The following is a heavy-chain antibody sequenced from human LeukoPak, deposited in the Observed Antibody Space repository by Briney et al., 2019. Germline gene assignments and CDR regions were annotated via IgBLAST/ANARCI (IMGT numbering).Heavy chain of an antibody. CDR3: AREGPNHYDSSGHEWFYP. CDR1: GGSISSYY. D-gene: IGHD3-22*01. CDR2: IYSSGST. Sequence: SETLSLTCTVAGGSISSYYWSWIRQPAGKGLEWIGRIYSSGSTNYNPSLKSRVTMSIDTSNNQFSLKLTSVTAADAAVYYCAREGPNHYDSSGHEWFYPWAQGTLVTVSS. J-gene: IGHJ5*02. V-gene: IGHV4-4*07.